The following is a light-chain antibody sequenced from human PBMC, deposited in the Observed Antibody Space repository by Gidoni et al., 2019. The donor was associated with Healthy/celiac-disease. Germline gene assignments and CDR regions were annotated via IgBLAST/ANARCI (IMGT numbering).Light chain of an antibody. CDR1: QSISSW. CDR2: KAS. V-gene: IGKV1-5*03. CDR3: QQYNSYSGT. Sequence: DIQMTQSPCTLSASVGDRVTITCRASQSISSWLAWYQKKPGKAPKLLIYKASSLESGVPSRFSGSGSGTEFTLTISSLQPDDFATYYCQQYNSYSGTFGPGTKVEIK. J-gene: IGKJ1*01.